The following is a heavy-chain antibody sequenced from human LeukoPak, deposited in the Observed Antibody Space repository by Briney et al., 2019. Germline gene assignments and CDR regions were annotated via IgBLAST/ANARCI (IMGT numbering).Heavy chain of an antibody. V-gene: IGHV1-69*13. J-gene: IGHJ3*02. CDR2: IIPIFGTA. D-gene: IGHD3-22*01. CDR1: GGTSSSYA. CDR3: AREGVYYYDSSGYWEGTI. Sequence: GASVKVSCKASGGTSSSYAISWVRQAPGQGLEWMGGIIPIFGTANYAQKFQGRVTITADESTSTAYMELSSLRSEDTAVYYCAREGVYYYDSSGYWEGTIWGQGTMVTVSS.